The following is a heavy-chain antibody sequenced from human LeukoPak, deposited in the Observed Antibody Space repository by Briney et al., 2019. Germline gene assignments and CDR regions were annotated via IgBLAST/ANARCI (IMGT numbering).Heavy chain of an antibody. CDR1: GFTFGDYA. CDR2: IRGKAYGGTT. J-gene: IGHJ4*02. Sequence: QPGRSLRLSCTASGFTFGDYAMSWVRQAPGKGLEWVGFIRGKAYGGTTEYAASVKGRFTISRDDSKSIAYLQMNSLKTEDTAVYYCTREGVTHYFDYWGQGTLVTVSS. D-gene: IGHD4-23*01. CDR3: TREGVTHYFDY. V-gene: IGHV3-49*04.